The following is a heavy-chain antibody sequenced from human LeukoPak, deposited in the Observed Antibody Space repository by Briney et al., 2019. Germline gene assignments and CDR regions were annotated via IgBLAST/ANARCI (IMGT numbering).Heavy chain of an antibody. CDR1: GGTFSSYA. J-gene: IGHJ3*02. Sequence: ASVKVSCKASGGTFSSYAISWVRQAPGQGLEWMGGIIPIFGTANYAQKLQGRVTMTTDTSTSTAYMELRSLRSDDTAVYYCARDRRLDYYDSSGVADAFDIWGQGTMVTVSS. CDR2: IIPIFGTA. D-gene: IGHD3-22*01. CDR3: ARDRRLDYYDSSGVADAFDI. V-gene: IGHV1-69*05.